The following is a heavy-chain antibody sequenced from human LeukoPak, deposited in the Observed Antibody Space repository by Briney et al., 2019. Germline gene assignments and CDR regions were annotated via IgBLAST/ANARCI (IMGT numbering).Heavy chain of an antibody. CDR1: GYTFTGYY. D-gene: IGHD2-2*01. J-gene: IGHJ6*03. V-gene: IGHV1-2*02. CDR3: ARDGYCSSTSCPFQITLYYMDV. CDR2: INPNSGGT. Sequence: GASVKLSCKASGYTFTGYYMHWMRQAPGQGLEWMGWINPNSGGTNYAQKFQGRVTMTRDTSISTAYMELSRLRSDDTAVYYCARDGYCSSTSCPFQITLYYMDVWGKGTTVTVSS.